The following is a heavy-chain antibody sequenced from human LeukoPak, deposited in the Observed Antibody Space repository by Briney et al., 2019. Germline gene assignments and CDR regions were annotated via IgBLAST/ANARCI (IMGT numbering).Heavy chain of an antibody. V-gene: IGHV3-23*01. Sequence: GGSLRLSCAASGLTFSNYAMSWVRQAPGKGLEWVSAISVSGGDTYYEDSVKGRFTISRDNSKNTLYLQMNSLRAEDTAVYFCAKVIGLVDPFDYWGQGTLVTVSS. J-gene: IGHJ4*02. CDR1: GLTFSNYA. D-gene: IGHD1-26*01. CDR2: ISVSGGDT. CDR3: AKVIGLVDPFDY.